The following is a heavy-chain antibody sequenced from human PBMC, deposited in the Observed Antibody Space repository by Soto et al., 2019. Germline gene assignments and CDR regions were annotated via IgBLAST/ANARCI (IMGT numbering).Heavy chain of an antibody. CDR1: GASVSDKTFY. J-gene: IGHJ4*02. CDR2: IYYSGTT. D-gene: IGHD4-17*01. CDR3: ARTTAVPNTLRSRYYFDY. V-gene: IGHV4-61*01. Sequence: PWEALSLTCSVSGASVSDKTFYWSWLRQSPGKGLEWIGYIYYSGTTSYNPSLKGRFTISVDTSKNQFSLRLNSVTAADTALYYCARTTAVPNTLRSRYYFDYWGQGMLVTVSS.